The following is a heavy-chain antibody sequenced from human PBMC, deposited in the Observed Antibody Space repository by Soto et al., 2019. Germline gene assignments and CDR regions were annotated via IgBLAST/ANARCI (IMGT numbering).Heavy chain of an antibody. Sequence: SETLSLTCGVSGDSVTTYKWWTWVRQTPGKGLEWIGEIYDSGNTRYNPSLKSRVTISKDTSKNELSLKLNSVTVADTAVYYCATCQLGEYYYAMDIWGQGTTVTVSS. CDR1: GDSVTTYKW. V-gene: IGHV4-4*02. CDR3: ATCQLGEYYYAMDI. CDR2: IYDSGNT. J-gene: IGHJ6*02. D-gene: IGHD7-27*01.